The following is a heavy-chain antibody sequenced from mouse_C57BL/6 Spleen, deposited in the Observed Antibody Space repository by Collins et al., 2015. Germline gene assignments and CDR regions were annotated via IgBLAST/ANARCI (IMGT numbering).Heavy chain of an antibody. J-gene: IGHJ4*01. D-gene: IGHD1-1*01. CDR3: TREEGNYYYGSSPYYAMDY. V-gene: IGHV1-5*01. CDR2: IYPGNSDT. CDR1: GYTFTSYW. Sequence: EVQLQQSGTVLARPGASVKMSCKTSGYTFTSYWMHWVKQRPGQGLEWIGAIYPGNSDTSYNQKFKGKAKLTAVTSASTAYMELSSLTNEDSAVYYCTREEGNYYYGSSPYYAMDYWGQGTSVAVSS.